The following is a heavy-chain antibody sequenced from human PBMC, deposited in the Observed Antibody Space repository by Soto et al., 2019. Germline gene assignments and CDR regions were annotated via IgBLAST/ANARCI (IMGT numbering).Heavy chain of an antibody. CDR1: GFTFRSFT. Sequence: LRLSCAASGFTFRSFTMNRVRQAPGKGLEWVSTISSNSAYIYYTDALRGRFTISRDNAKNSLHLQMNSLRAEDTAVYYCTRDASRDSSARGWFDPWGPGTLVTVS. CDR3: TRDASRDSSARGWFDP. J-gene: IGHJ5*02. V-gene: IGHV3-21*01. CDR2: ISSNSAYI. D-gene: IGHD6-13*01.